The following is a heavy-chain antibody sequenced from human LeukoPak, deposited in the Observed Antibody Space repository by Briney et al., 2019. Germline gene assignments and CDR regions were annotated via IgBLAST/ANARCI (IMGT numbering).Heavy chain of an antibody. V-gene: IGHV4-30-2*01. CDR3: ASRVDQDVDTTYSFDY. CDR2: IYHSGSGST. J-gene: IGHJ4*02. D-gene: IGHD5-18*01. CDR1: GGSISSGGHS. Sequence: PSETLSLTCTVSGGSISSGGHSWSWIRQPPGKGLEWIGYIYHSGSGSTYYNPSLKSRVTISIDKSKNQFSLKLSSVTAADTAVYYCASRVDQDVDTTYSFDYWGQGTLVTVSS.